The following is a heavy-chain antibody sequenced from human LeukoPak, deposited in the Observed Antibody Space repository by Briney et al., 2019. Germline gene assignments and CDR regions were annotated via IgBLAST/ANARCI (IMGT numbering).Heavy chain of an antibody. CDR2: IVPLLGVP. CDR1: GGTFGSYA. D-gene: IGHD3-10*02. Sequence: GASVKVSCKPSGGTFGSYAVNWVRQAPGQGLEWVGKIVPLLGVPKYAQKFQERVTITADKSTSTAYMELSSLTSDDTAVYYCARGDSVLQYWGPGTLVTVSS. V-gene: IGHV1-69*04. J-gene: IGHJ4*02. CDR3: ARGDSVLQY.